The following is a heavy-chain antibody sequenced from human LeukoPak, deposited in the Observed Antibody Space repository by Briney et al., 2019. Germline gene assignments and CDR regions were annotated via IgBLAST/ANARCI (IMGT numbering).Heavy chain of an antibody. CDR1: GYTFTGYY. V-gene: IGHV1-2*02. Sequence: ASVKVSCKASGYTFTGYYMHWVRQAPGQGLEWMGWINPNSGGTNYAQKFQGRVTMTRDTSISTAYMELSRLRSDDTAVYYCARASYYYDSSGYYQSYYYYYYMDVWGKGTTVTISS. D-gene: IGHD3-22*01. CDR3: ARASYYYDSSGYYQSYYYYYYMDV. CDR2: INPNSGGT. J-gene: IGHJ6*03.